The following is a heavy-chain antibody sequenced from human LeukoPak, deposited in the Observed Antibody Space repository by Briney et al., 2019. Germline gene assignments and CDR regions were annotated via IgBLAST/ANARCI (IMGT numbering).Heavy chain of an antibody. CDR3: ARDWFDGDYDRFDY. Sequence: GGSLRLSCAVSGFTFSSYWMSWFRQAPGKGLEWVANISQDGSQKFSVDSVKGRFTISRDNAKNSLSLQMNSLRVEDTAVYYCARDWFDGDYDRFDYWGQGTLVTVSS. V-gene: IGHV3-7*03. CDR1: GFTFSSYW. D-gene: IGHD4-17*01. J-gene: IGHJ4*02. CDR2: ISQDGSQK.